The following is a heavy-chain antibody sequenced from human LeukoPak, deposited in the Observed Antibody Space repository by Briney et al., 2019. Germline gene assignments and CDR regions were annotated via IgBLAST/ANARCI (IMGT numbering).Heavy chain of an antibody. D-gene: IGHD1-7*01. Sequence: PGGSLRLSCAAPGFTFSSYGMYWVRQAPGKGLEWVAVIWYDGSNKYYPDSVKGRFTISRDNSKNTLFLQMNSLRAEDTAVYYCARGLSGTTPYFYYYMDVWGKGTTVTVSS. V-gene: IGHV3-33*01. CDR3: ARGLSGTTPYFYYYMDV. CDR1: GFTFSSYG. CDR2: IWYDGSNK. J-gene: IGHJ6*03.